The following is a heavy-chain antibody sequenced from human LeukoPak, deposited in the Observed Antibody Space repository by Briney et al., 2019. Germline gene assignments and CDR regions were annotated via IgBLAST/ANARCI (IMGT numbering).Heavy chain of an antibody. CDR3: AREGPRGNSQFDY. CDR2: IWYDGSNK. D-gene: IGHD2/OR15-2a*01. J-gene: IGHJ4*02. CDR1: GFPFSSYG. V-gene: IGHV3-33*01. Sequence: GRSLSLSCAASGFPFSSYGMHWVRQAPGKGLEWVALIWYDGSNKYYADSVKGRLTISRDNSKNTLYLQMNSLRAEDTAVYYCAREGPRGNSQFDYWGQGTLVTVSS.